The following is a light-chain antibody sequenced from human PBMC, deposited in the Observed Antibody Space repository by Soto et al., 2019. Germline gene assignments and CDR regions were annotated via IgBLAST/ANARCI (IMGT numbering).Light chain of an antibody. CDR2: EVS. CDR1: SSDVGDYNY. J-gene: IGLJ1*01. V-gene: IGLV2-14*01. Sequence: QSVLTQPASVSGSPGQSITISCTGTSSDVGDYNYVSWYQQHPGKAPKLIIYEVSNRPSGVSNRFSGSKSGNTASLTISGLQAEDAADYHCRSYTSSTPLVFGTGTKLTVL. CDR3: RSYTSSTPLV.